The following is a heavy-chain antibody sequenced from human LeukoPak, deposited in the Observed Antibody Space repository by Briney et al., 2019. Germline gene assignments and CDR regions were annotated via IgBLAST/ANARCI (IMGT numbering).Heavy chain of an antibody. CDR3: ARGGTGIAAAGTLFDY. CDR1: GGSISSGGYS. Sequence: SETLSLTCAVSGGSISSGGYSWSWIRQPPGKGLEWIGYIYHSGSTYYNPSLESRVTISVDSSKNQFSLKLSSVTAADTAVYYCARGGTGIAAAGTLFDYWGQGTLVTVSS. CDR2: IYHSGST. V-gene: IGHV4-30-2*01. D-gene: IGHD6-13*01. J-gene: IGHJ4*02.